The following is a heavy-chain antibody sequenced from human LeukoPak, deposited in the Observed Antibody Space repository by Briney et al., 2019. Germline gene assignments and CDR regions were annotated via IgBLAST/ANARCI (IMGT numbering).Heavy chain of an antibody. CDR3: ASDLYYFDSSDQRGSFDY. CDR1: GGTFSSYA. D-gene: IGHD3-22*01. Sequence: SVKVSCKASGGTFSSYAISWVRQAPGQGLEWMGGIIPIFGTANYAQKFQGRVTITADESTSTAYMELSSLRSEDTAVYYCASDLYYFDSSDQRGSFDYWGQGTLVTVSS. J-gene: IGHJ4*02. CDR2: IIPIFGTA. V-gene: IGHV1-69*01.